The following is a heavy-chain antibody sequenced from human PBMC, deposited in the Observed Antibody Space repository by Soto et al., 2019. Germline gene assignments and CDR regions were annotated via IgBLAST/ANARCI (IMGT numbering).Heavy chain of an antibody. D-gene: IGHD3-22*01. CDR3: ARMDYYDSSGSGYYYYYGMDV. J-gene: IGHJ6*02. Sequence: GASVKVSCKASGYTFTGYYMHWVRQAPGQGLEWMGWINPNSGGTDYAQKFQGWVTMTRDTSISTAYMELSRLRSDDTAVYYCARMDYYDSSGSGYYYYYGMDVWGQGTTVTAP. CDR1: GYTFTGYY. CDR2: INPNSGGT. V-gene: IGHV1-2*04.